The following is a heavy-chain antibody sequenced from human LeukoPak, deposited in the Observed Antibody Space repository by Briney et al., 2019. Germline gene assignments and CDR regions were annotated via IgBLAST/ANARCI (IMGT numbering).Heavy chain of an antibody. Sequence: GGSLRLSCAASGFTFSSYAMSWVRQAPGKGLEWVSAISGSGGSTYYADSVKGRFTISRDNSKNTLYLQMNSLRAEDTAVYYCAKFSGTYYYDSSGYSQYFQHWGQGTLVTVSS. CDR1: GFTFSSYA. V-gene: IGHV3-23*01. CDR3: AKFSGTYYYDSSGYSQYFQH. D-gene: IGHD3-22*01. J-gene: IGHJ1*01. CDR2: ISGSGGST.